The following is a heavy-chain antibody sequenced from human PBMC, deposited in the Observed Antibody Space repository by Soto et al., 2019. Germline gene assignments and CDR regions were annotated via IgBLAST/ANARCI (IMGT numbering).Heavy chain of an antibody. CDR3: ARLQCHSTNCVPLDH. D-gene: IGHD2-2*01. CDR2: MYYSGTS. CDR1: GGSISDDTYY. V-gene: IGHV4-39*01. J-gene: IGHJ5*02. Sequence: SETLSLTCAVFGGSISDDTYYWGWIRQPPGKGLEWIGSMYYSGTSSYNPSLKSRVSMSVDTSKKQLSLRLTSVTAADTAVYYCARLQCHSTNCVPLDHWGQGTLVTVSS.